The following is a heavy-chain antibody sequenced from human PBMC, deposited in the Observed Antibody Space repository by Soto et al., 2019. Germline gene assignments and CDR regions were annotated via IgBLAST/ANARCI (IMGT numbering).Heavy chain of an antibody. CDR1: GFSFGSFA. J-gene: IGHJ6*02. V-gene: IGHV3-30*18. CDR3: AKSEFASRHYFYYGMDV. CDR2: ISYDGRNK. Sequence: GGSLRLSCAASGFSFGSFAMHWFRQAPGKGLEWVAVISYDGRNKYHAESVKGRFTISRDNSKNTLSLQMNSLRAEDTALYYCAKSEFASRHYFYYGMDVWGQGTTVTVSS. D-gene: IGHD6-13*01.